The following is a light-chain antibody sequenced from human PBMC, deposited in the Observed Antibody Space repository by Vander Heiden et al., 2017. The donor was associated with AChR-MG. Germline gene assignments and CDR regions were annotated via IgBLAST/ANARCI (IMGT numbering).Light chain of an antibody. CDR2: EVS. Sequence: QSALTQPASVSASPGPSITISCTGTNSDVGDSDLVSWYQHHPGKAPKLIIFEVSQRPSGVSYRFSGSKSGHTASLTIAGLQAEDEADYYCCSYAGRSTSYVLFGGGTKLTVL. CDR1: NSDVGDSDL. V-gene: IGLV2-23*02. CDR3: CSYAGRSTSYVL. J-gene: IGLJ2*01.